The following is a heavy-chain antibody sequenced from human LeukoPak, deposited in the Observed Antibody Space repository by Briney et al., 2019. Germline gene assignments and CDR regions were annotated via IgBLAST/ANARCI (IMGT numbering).Heavy chain of an antibody. CDR2: ISSSGSTI. Sequence: GGSLRLSCAASGFTFSSYEMNWVRQAPGKGLEWVSYISSSGSTIYYADSVKGRFTISRDNAKNSLYLQMSSLRAEDTAVYYCARGVGYYDSSGYYQDYWGQGTLVTASS. J-gene: IGHJ4*02. V-gene: IGHV3-48*03. CDR3: ARGVGYYDSSGYYQDY. D-gene: IGHD3-22*01. CDR1: GFTFSSYE.